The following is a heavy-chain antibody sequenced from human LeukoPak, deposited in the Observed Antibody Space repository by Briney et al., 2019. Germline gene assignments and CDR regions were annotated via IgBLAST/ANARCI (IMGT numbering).Heavy chain of an antibody. D-gene: IGHD6-19*01. CDR1: GGTFSSYA. CDR3: ARGEIVAVAGTTGGYYYYGMDV. CDR2: IIPIFGTA. Sequence: ASVKVSFKASGGTFSSYAISWVRQAPGQGLEWMGGIIPIFGTANYAQKFQGRVTITADESTSTAYMELSSQRSEDTAVYYCARGEIVAVAGTTGGYYYYGMDVWGKGTTVTVSS. V-gene: IGHV1-69*13. J-gene: IGHJ6*04.